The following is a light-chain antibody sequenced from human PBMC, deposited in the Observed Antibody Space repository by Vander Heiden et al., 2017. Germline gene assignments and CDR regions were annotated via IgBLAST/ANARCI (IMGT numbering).Light chain of an antibody. CDR2: DAS. J-gene: IGKJ2*01. CDR1: QSVSRY. V-gene: IGKV3-11*01. Sequence: EIVLTQSPATLSSSPRHSATLSCRASQSVSRYLAWYQQKPGQAPRLLIYDASNRATGIPARFSGSGSGTDFTLTISSLEPEDFAVYYCQQRSNWPPYTFGQGTKLEIK. CDR3: QQRSNWPPYT.